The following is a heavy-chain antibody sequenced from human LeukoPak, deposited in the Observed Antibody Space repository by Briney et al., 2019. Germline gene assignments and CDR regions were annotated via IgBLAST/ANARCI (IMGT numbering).Heavy chain of an antibody. J-gene: IGHJ4*02. D-gene: IGHD4-17*01. CDR1: GFTFSDYF. CDR2: ITSSGATT. Sequence: GGSLRLSCTGSGFTFSDYFMTWIRQAPGKGLEYVSFITSSGATTYYADSVKGRFTISRDNAKNSLYLQVDSLRAEDTAVYYCARGDEGDTTVLRGGYFDYWGQGTLVTVSS. V-gene: IGHV3-11*01. CDR3: ARGDEGDTTVLRGGYFDY.